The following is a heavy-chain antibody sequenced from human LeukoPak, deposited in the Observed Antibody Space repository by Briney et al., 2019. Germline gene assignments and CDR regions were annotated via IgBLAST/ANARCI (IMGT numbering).Heavy chain of an antibody. D-gene: IGHD2-15*01. V-gene: IGHV3-7*01. CDR2: IRQDGSVQ. J-gene: IGHJ4*02. CDR3: TRNGRSLDY. CDR1: GFTFSSYW. Sequence: GGSLRLSCAASGFTFSSYWLSWVRQAPGKGLEWVANIRQDGSVQNYVDSVKGRFTISRDNAKNSLYLQMNSLRAEDTAVYYCTRNGRSLDYWGQGTLVTVSS.